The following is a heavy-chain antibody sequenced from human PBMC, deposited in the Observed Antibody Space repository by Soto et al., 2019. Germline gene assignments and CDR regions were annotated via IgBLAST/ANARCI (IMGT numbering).Heavy chain of an antibody. CDR1: GYTFTSYD. Sequence: ASVKVSCKASGYTFTSYDINWVRQATGQGLEWMGWMNPNSGNTGYAQKFQGRVTMTRNTSISTAYMELSSLRSEDTAVYYCASGIIRLVYCSGSSCYPYFHYWGQGTLVTVSS. CDR2: MNPNSGNT. J-gene: IGHJ4*02. D-gene: IGHD2-15*01. CDR3: ASGIIRLVYCSGSSCYPYFHY. V-gene: IGHV1-8*01.